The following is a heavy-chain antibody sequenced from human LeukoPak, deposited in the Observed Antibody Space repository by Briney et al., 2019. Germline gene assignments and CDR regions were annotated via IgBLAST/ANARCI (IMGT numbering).Heavy chain of an antibody. J-gene: IGHJ4*02. CDR1: GGSISSGGYY. CDR2: IYYIGST. V-gene: IGHV4-31*03. CDR3: ARLGIGVVPSSMLGDYYFDY. Sequence: SETLSLTCTVSGGSISSGGYYWSWIRQHPGKGLEWIGYIYYIGSTYYNLSRHSRVTISVDTSKTQYSLKLTSVTAADTAVYYCARLGIGVVPSSMLGDYYFDYWGQGTLVTVSS. D-gene: IGHD2-2*01.